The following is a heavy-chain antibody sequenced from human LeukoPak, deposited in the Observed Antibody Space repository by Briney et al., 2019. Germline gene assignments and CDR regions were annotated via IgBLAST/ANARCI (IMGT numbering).Heavy chain of an antibody. V-gene: IGHV1-69*05. D-gene: IGHD3-3*01. Sequence: SVKVSCKASGGTFSSYAISWVRQAPGQGLEWMGGIIPIFGTANYAQKFQGRVAMTRDTSTSTVYMELSSLRSEDTAVYYCARERVSITIFGVVTPSYYYGMDVWGQGTTVTVSS. CDR2: IIPIFGTA. J-gene: IGHJ6*02. CDR3: ARERVSITIFGVVTPSYYYGMDV. CDR1: GGTFSSYA.